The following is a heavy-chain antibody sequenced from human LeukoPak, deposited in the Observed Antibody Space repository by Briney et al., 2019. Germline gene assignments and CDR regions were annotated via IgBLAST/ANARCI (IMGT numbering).Heavy chain of an antibody. V-gene: IGHV3-11*04. Sequence: PGGSLRLSCAASGFTFSDYYMSWIRQAPGKGLEWVSYIGSSGSTVYYADSVRGRFTISRDNAKNSLYLQMNSLRAEDTAVYYCARYYDILTGYYFDYWGQGTLVTVSS. CDR3: ARYYDILTGYYFDY. J-gene: IGHJ4*02. CDR1: GFTFSDYY. D-gene: IGHD3-9*01. CDR2: IGSSGSTV.